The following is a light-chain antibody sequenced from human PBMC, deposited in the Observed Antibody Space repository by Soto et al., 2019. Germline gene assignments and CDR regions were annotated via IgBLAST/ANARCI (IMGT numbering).Light chain of an antibody. Sequence: QSALTQPASVSGSPGQSITITCTGTSSDVGSGDSVSWYQHHPGEAPTLVIYEVKNRPTGVSGRFSGSKSVNTASLTISGLQAEDEGDYYCMTYTTAASSVFGTGTNVT. CDR3: MTYTTAASSV. CDR1: SSDVGSGDS. CDR2: EVK. V-gene: IGLV2-14*01. J-gene: IGLJ1*01.